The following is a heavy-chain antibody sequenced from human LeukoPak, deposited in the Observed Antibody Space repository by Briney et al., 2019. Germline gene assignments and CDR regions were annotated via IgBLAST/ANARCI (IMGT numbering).Heavy chain of an antibody. J-gene: IGHJ6*03. CDR2: ISWNSGSI. V-gene: IGHV3-9*01. D-gene: IGHD1-1*01. CDR3: ASGRYSDYYYYMDV. CDR1: GFTFDDYA. Sequence: GGSLRLSCAASGFTFDDYAMHWVRQAPGKGLEWVSGISWNSGSIGYADSVKGRFTISRDNAKNSLYLQMNSLRAEDTAVYYCASGRYSDYYYYMDVWGKGTTVTVSS.